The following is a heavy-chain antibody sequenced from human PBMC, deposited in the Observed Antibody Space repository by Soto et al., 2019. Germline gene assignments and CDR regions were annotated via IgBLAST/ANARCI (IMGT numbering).Heavy chain of an antibody. CDR3: ARTLGGDTAMAPFDY. CDR1: GFSLSNARMG. J-gene: IGHJ4*02. Sequence: SGPTLVNPTETLTLTCTVSGFSLSNARMGVSWIRQPPRKALEWLAHIFSNDEKSYSTSLKSRLTISKDTSKSQVVLTMTNMDPVDTATYYCARTLGGDTAMAPFDYWGQGTLVTVSS. CDR2: IFSNDEK. D-gene: IGHD5-18*01. V-gene: IGHV2-26*01.